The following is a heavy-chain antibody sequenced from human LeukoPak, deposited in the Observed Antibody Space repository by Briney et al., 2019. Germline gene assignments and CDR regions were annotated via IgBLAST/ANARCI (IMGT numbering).Heavy chain of an antibody. D-gene: IGHD6-19*01. CDR1: GFTFRSYA. J-gene: IGHJ4*02. V-gene: IGHV3-23*01. CDR2: ISGSGTNT. CDR3: AKARWYSSGWYDY. Sequence: GGSLRLSCAASGFTFRSYAMNWVRQAPGKGLEWVSVISGSGTNTYYADSVKGRFTISRDNSKNTLYLQMNSLRAEDTAVYYCAKARWYSSGWYDYWGQGTLVTSPQ.